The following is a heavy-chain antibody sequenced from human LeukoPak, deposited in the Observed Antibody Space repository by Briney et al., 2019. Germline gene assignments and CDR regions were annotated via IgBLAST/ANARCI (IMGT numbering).Heavy chain of an antibody. CDR3: AKLEDYGGNSGY. J-gene: IGHJ4*02. V-gene: IGHV3-23*01. D-gene: IGHD4-23*01. Sequence: PGGSLRLSCAASGFTFSSYAMSWVRQAPGKGLEWVSAISGSGGSTYYADSVKGRFTISRDNSRNTLYLQMNSLRAEDTAVYYCAKLEDYGGNSGYWGQGTLVTVSS. CDR1: GFTFSSYA. CDR2: ISGSGGST.